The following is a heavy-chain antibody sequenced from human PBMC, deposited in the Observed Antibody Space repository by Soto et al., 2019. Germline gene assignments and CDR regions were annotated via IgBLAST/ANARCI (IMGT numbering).Heavy chain of an antibody. V-gene: IGHV4-39*01. D-gene: IGHD6-13*01. Sequence: SQTLSLTCTVSGGSISSSSYYWGWIRQPPGKGLEWIGSIYYSGSTYYNPSLKSRVTISVDTSKNQFSLKLSSVTAADTAVYYCARQSSEQQLPYDAFDIRGQGTMLTVSS. CDR3: ARQSSEQQLPYDAFDI. J-gene: IGHJ3*02. CDR2: IYYSGST. CDR1: GGSISSSSYY.